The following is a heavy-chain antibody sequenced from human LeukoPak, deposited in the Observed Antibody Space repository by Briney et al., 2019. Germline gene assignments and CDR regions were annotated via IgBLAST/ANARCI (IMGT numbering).Heavy chain of an antibody. CDR1: GGSFSGYY. Sequence: PSETLSLTCAVYGGSFSGYYWSWIRQPPGKGLEWIGEINHSGSTNYNPSLKSRVTISVDTSKNQFSLKLSSVTAADTAVYYCARLQGTYYYYMDVWGKGTTVTVS. D-gene: IGHD5-24*01. J-gene: IGHJ6*03. CDR2: INHSGST. CDR3: ARLQGTYYYYMDV. V-gene: IGHV4-34*01.